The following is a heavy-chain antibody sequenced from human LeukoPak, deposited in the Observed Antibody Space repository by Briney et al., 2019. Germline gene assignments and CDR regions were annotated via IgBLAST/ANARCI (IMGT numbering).Heavy chain of an antibody. CDR3: ARIPSPYCSSTSCYMGYFDY. V-gene: IGHV2-26*01. CDR1: GFSLSNARMG. CDR2: IFSNDEK. J-gene: IGHJ4*02. Sequence: SGPTLVNPKEPLTLTCTVSGFSLSNARMGVSWIRQPPGKALEWLAHIFSNDEKSYSTSLKSRLTISKDTSKSQVVLTMTNMDPVDTATYYCARIPSPYCSSTSCYMGYFDYWGQGTLVTVSS. D-gene: IGHD2-2*02.